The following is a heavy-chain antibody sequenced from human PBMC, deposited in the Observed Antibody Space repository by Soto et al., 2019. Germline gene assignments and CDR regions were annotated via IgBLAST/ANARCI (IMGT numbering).Heavy chain of an antibody. CDR3: ATATTAGFDH. V-gene: IGHV1-18*04. CDR1: GYSFRSCW. Sequence: GASVPESCKASGYSFRSCWFSWVRQAPGQGLDWVRLISVNNGNTDYAPKFKGRATMTTDTSTSTPYMELSSLRSDDTAVYYCATATTAGFDHSVQGALVTASS. J-gene: IGHJ5*02. CDR2: ISVNNGNT.